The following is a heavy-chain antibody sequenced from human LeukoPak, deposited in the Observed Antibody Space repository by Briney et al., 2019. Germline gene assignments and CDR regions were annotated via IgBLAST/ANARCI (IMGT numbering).Heavy chain of an antibody. Sequence: GGSLRLSCAASGFTFSTYAMSWVRQAPGKGLEWVSTFSGSGGRTLYADPVKGRFVISRDNSKNTLYLQMNSLRAEDTAVYYCAKVTSSYNYFDYWGQGAPVTVSS. V-gene: IGHV3-23*01. CDR3: AKVTSSYNYFDY. CDR1: GFTFSTYA. J-gene: IGHJ4*02. D-gene: IGHD2-2*01. CDR2: FSGSGGRT.